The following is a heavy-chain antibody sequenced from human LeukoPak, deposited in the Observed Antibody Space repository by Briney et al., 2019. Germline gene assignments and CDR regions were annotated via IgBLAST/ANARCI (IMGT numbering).Heavy chain of an antibody. CDR3: ARHHIYTAMGNYFDY. J-gene: IGHJ4*02. CDR2: IYTSGST. V-gene: IGHV4-4*09. D-gene: IGHD5-18*01. Sequence: SETLSLTCTASGGSISSYYWSWIRQPPGKGLEWIGYIYTSGSTNYNPSLKSRVTISVDTSKNQFSLKLSSVTAADTAVYYCARHHIYTAMGNYFDYWGQGTLVTVSS. CDR1: GGSISSYY.